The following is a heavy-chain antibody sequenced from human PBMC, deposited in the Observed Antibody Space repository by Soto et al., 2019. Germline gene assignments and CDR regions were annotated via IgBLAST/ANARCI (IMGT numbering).Heavy chain of an antibody. CDR1: GGSFSGYY. Sequence: SETLSLTCAFYGGSFSGYYWALFRQPPGKGLEWIGEINHSGVTNYNPSLKSRVTISVDSSNKHLSLKMTSMTAADTAVYYCARGWFGELSSWGQGTLVTVSS. D-gene: IGHD3-10*01. CDR2: INHSGVT. V-gene: IGHV4-34*01. CDR3: ARGWFGELSS. J-gene: IGHJ5*02.